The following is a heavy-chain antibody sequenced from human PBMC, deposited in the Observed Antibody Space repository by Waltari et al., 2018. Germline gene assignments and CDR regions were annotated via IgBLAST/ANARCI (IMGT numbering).Heavy chain of an antibody. CDR3: VRPPPSGWYPPDS. J-gene: IGHJ5*01. V-gene: IGHV5-51*01. D-gene: IGHD6-19*01. Sequence: EVKLGQSGAEGKKPGESLRISCKGSGYSGTNYWIGWVRQMPGKGRGVMGTIYPGASETNLLPSFERQVPVSADKSLTTAYLHWSRLKASDISMYYCVRPPPSGWYPPDSWGQGTPVTVSS. CDR1: GYSGTNYW. CDR2: IYPGASET.